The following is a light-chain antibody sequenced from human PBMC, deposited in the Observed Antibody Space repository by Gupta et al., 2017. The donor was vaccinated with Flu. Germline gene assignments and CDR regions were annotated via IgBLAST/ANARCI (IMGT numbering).Light chain of an antibody. CDR3: MQGIQTPFT. J-gene: IGKJ4*02. CDR1: QSLLNSNGYNY. Sequence: DLLMSLSTLSLPVTPGYRASISSRSSQSLLNSNGYNYVDWYLQKPGQSPQLLIDLGSSRASGVPDRFSGSGSGTDFTLKISRVEAEDVGVYYCMQGIQTPFTFGGGTKAEIK. CDR2: LGS. V-gene: IGKV2-28*01.